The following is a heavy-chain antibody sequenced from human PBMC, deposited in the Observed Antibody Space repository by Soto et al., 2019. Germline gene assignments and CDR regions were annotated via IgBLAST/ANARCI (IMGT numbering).Heavy chain of an antibody. CDR2: ISGSGAIT. D-gene: IGHD4-17*01. Sequence: EVQLLESGGGLVQPGGCLRLSCAASGFTFSNYAMSWVRQAAGKGLEWVSAISGSGAITYYADSVKGRFTISRDNSKNTLYLQMNSLRAEDTALYYCAKRRFSVTTINTIDYWGQGTLVTVSS. V-gene: IGHV3-23*01. J-gene: IGHJ4*02. CDR1: GFTFSNYA. CDR3: AKRRFSVTTINTIDY.